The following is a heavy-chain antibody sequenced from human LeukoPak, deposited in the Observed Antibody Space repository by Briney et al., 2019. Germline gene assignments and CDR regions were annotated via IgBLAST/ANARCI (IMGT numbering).Heavy chain of an antibody. V-gene: IGHV3-30*02. CDR3: AKGDSSGYYPFDY. J-gene: IGHJ4*02. D-gene: IGHD3-22*01. CDR2: IRYDGSNK. CDR1: GFTCSSYG. Sequence: PGGSLRLSCAASGFTCSSYGMHWVRQAPGKGLEWVAFIRYDGSNKYYADSVKGRFTISRDNSKNTLYLQMNSLRAEDTAVYYCAKGDSSGYYPFDYWGQGTLVTVSS.